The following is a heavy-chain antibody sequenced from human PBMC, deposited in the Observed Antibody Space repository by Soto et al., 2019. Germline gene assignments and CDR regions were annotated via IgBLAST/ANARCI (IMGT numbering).Heavy chain of an antibody. J-gene: IGHJ3*02. CDR3: ARDNRLGELSLLLAFDI. CDR1: GFTVSSNY. V-gene: IGHV3-66*01. D-gene: IGHD3-16*02. Sequence: GGSLRLSCAASGFTVSSNYMSWVRQAPGKGLEWVSVIYSGGSTYYADSVKGRFTISRDNSKNTLYLQMNSLRAEDTAVYYCARDNRLGELSLLLAFDIWGQGTMVTVSS. CDR2: IYSGGST.